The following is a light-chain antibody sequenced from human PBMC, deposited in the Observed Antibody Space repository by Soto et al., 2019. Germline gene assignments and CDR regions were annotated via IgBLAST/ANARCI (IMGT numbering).Light chain of an antibody. CDR2: DAS. CDR1: QSISGW. V-gene: IGKV1-5*01. Sequence: DIQMPQSPSTLSASVGDRVAITCRASQSISGWLAWYQRKPGKAPNLLIYDASNLDSGVPSRFSGSGSGTEFTLTISSLQPDDFATYYCQQYTTYSLTFGQGTKVEIK. CDR3: QQYTTYSLT. J-gene: IGKJ1*01.